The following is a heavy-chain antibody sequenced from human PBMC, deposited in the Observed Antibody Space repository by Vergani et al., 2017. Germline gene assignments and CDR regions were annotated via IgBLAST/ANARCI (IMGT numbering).Heavy chain of an antibody. D-gene: IGHD6-13*01. CDR3: ARDQSPIAAAGTTGDFDY. CDR1: GGTFSSYA. J-gene: IGHJ4*02. V-gene: IGHV1-69*01. CDR2: IIPIFGTA. Sequence: QVQLVQSGAEVKKPGSSVKVSCKASGGTFSSYAISWVRQAPGQGLEWMGGIIPIFGTANYAQKFQGRVTITADESTSTAYMELSSLRSEDTAVYYCARDQSPIAAAGTTGDFDYWGQGTLVTVSS.